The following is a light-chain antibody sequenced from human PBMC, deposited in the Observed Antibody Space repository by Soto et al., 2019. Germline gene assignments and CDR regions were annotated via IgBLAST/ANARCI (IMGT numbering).Light chain of an antibody. CDR2: EVS. CDR3: SSYTTISTLEV. Sequence: QSALTQPASVSVSPGQSITIACTGTISDVGGYNYVSWYQQHPGKAPKLMIYEVSNRPSGVSNRFSGSKSGNTASLTISGLQAEDEADYYCSSYTTISTLEVFGGGTKLTVL. CDR1: ISDVGGYNY. V-gene: IGLV2-14*01. J-gene: IGLJ3*02.